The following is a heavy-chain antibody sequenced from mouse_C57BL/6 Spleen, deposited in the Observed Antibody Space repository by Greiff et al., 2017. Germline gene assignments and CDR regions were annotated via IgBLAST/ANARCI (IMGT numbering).Heavy chain of an antibody. CDR3: ARSGVYYYGSSPFDY. CDR2: INPNNGGT. CDR1: GYTFTDYN. V-gene: IGHV1-18*01. J-gene: IGHJ2*01. D-gene: IGHD1-1*01. Sequence: EVQRVESGPELVKPGASVKIPCKASGYTFTDYNMDWVKQSHGKSLEWIGDINPNNGGTIYNQKFKGQATLTVDKSSSTAYMELRSLTSEDTAVYYCARSGVYYYGSSPFDYWGQGTTLTVSS.